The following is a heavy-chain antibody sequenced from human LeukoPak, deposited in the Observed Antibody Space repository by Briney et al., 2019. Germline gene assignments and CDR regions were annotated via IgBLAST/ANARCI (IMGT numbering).Heavy chain of an antibody. Sequence: ASVKVSCKASGYTFTGYYMHWVRQAPGQGLEWMGWINPNSGGTNYAQKFQGRVTMTRDTSISTAYMELGRLRSDDTAVYYCAAQGSREYQLPTFDYWGQGTLVTVSS. D-gene: IGHD2-2*01. V-gene: IGHV1-2*02. CDR3: AAQGSREYQLPTFDY. CDR2: INPNSGGT. J-gene: IGHJ4*02. CDR1: GYTFTGYY.